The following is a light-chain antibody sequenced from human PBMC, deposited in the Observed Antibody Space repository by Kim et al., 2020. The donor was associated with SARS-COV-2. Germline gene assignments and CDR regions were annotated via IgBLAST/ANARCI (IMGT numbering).Light chain of an antibody. J-gene: IGKJ2*01. CDR3: QQYDRSPYT. V-gene: IGKV3-20*01. CDR1: QSVASNH. Sequence: EIMLTQSPGTLSLSPGERATLSCRASQSVASNHLAWFQQKPGQAPRLLIYGTSSRATGIPDRFSASESGTDFTLTISRLEPEDFAVYYCQQYDRSPYTLGQGTKLEI. CDR2: GTS.